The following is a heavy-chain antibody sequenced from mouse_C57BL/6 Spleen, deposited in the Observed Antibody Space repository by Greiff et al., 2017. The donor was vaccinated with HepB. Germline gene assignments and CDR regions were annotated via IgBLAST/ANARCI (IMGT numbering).Heavy chain of an antibody. D-gene: IGHD4-1*01. CDR3: ARWGKTGTAAWFAY. Sequence: QVQLKESGAELARPGASVKLSCKASGYTFTSYGISWVKQRTGQGLEWIGEIYPRSGNTYYNEKFKGKATLTADKSSSTAYMELRSLTSEDSAVYFCARWGKTGTAAWFAYWGQGTLVTVSA. CDR2: IYPRSGNT. J-gene: IGHJ3*01. V-gene: IGHV1-81*01. CDR1: GYTFTSYG.